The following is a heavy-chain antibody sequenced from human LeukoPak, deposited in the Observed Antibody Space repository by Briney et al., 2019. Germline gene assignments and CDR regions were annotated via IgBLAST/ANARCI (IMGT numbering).Heavy chain of an antibody. D-gene: IGHD2/OR15-2a*01. J-gene: IGHJ6*03. V-gene: IGHV1-2*02. CDR2: FNPKSGDT. CDR3: ARDSSTWYSDYYYYMDV. Sequence: GASVKVSCKASGYTFTSYYMHWVRQVPGQGLEWMGWFNPKSGDTNYPQKFQGRVTMTGDTSTSTAYMELRSLRSDDTARYFCARDSSTWYSDYYYYMDVWGKGTTVTVSS. CDR1: GYTFTSYY.